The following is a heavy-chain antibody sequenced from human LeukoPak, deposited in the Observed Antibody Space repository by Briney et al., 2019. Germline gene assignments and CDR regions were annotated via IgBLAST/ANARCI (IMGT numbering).Heavy chain of an antibody. J-gene: IGHJ4*02. V-gene: IGHV3-23*01. CDR3: AKDSAAAGTSYFDY. CDR1: GFTFSSYA. Sequence: PGGSLRLSCAASGFTFSSYAMSWVRQAPGKGLEWVSAISGSGGSTYYADSVEGRFTISRDNSKNTLYLQMNSLRAEDTAVYYCAKDSAAAGTSYFDYWGQGTLVTVSS. D-gene: IGHD6-13*01. CDR2: ISGSGGST.